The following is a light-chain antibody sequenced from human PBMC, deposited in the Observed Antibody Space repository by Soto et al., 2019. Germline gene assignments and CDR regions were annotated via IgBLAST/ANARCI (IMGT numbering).Light chain of an antibody. CDR3: NSYTSSSARV. V-gene: IGLV2-14*01. CDR1: SSDVGGYNF. J-gene: IGLJ3*02. CDR2: EVS. Sequence: QSALTQPASVSGSPGQSITISCTGTSSDVGGYNFVSWYQQYPGKAPKVIIYEVSNRPSGVSHCFSGSKSGNTASLTISGLQAEDEADYYCNSYTSSSARVFGGGTKLTVL.